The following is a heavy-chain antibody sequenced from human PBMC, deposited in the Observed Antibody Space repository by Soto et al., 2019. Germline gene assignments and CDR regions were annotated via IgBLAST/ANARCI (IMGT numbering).Heavy chain of an antibody. CDR2: IIPIFGTA. D-gene: IGHD2-15*01. CDR1: GGTFSSYA. CDR3: AFWEGYCSGGSCLSYYYYGMDV. J-gene: IGHJ6*02. V-gene: IGHV1-69*13. Sequence: ASVKVSCKASGGTFSSYAISWVRQAPGQGLEWMGGIIPIFGTANYAQKFQGRVTITADESTSTAYMELSSLRSEDTAVYYCAFWEGYCSGGSCLSYYYYGMDVWGQGTTVTVSS.